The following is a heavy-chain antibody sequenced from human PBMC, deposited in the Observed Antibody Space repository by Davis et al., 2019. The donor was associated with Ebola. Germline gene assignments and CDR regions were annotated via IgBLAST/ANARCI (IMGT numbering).Heavy chain of an antibody. CDR3: ARSPRYNWNYGWFDP. V-gene: IGHV1-18*01. J-gene: IGHJ5*02. Sequence: ASVKVSCKASGYTFTKYGISWVRQAPGQGLEWMGWISTYNGNTNYAQKLQGRVTMTTDTSTSTAYMELRSLRSDDTAVYYCARSPRYNWNYGWFDPWGQGTLVTVSS. D-gene: IGHD1-7*01. CDR2: ISTYNGNT. CDR1: GYTFTKYG.